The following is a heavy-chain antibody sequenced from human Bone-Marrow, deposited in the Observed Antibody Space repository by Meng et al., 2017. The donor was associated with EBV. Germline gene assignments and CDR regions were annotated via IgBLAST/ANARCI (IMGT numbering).Heavy chain of an antibody. D-gene: IGHD6-19*01. J-gene: IGHJ5*02. CDR2: VHYTGST. Sequence: LQRRESGPGQVKPSETPSLTCTVSGDSISSFYYWGWIRQPPGRGLEWIGSVHYTGSTYYSPSLKSRVTVSVDTSKNQFSLRLTSVTAADTAVYYCARPFPSWQSPRLDPFGAWGQGTLVTVSS. CDR1: GDSISSFYY. CDR3: ARPFPSWQSPRLDPFGA. V-gene: IGHV4-39*01.